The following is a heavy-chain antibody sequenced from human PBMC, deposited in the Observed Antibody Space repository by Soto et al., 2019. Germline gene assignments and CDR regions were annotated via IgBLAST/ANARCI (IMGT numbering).Heavy chain of an antibody. CDR2: ISSSGSTI. D-gene: IGHD3-16*01. Sequence: EVQLVESGGGLVQPGGSLRLSCAASGFTFSSYEMNWVRQAPGKGLEWVSYISSSGSTIYYADSVKGRFTISRDNAKNSLYLQMNSLRAEDTAVYYCARDPPEMGGGGPVLAEYFQHWGQGTLVTVSS. CDR1: GFTFSSYE. J-gene: IGHJ1*01. CDR3: ARDPPEMGGGGPVLAEYFQH. V-gene: IGHV3-48*03.